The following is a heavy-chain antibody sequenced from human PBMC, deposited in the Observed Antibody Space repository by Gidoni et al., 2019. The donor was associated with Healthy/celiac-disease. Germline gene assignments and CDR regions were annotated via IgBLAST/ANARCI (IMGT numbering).Heavy chain of an antibody. Sequence: EVQLVQSGAAVKKPGESLKISCKGSGYTFTSDWIVWVRQMPGKGLEWMGIIYPGDSETRYIPSFQGQVTISADKSITTAYLQWSSLKASDTAMYYCARHYSSSSSPEYWGQGTLVTVSS. CDR3: ARHYSSSSSPEY. D-gene: IGHD6-6*01. CDR1: GYTFTSDW. V-gene: IGHV5-51*01. CDR2: IYPGDSET. J-gene: IGHJ4*02.